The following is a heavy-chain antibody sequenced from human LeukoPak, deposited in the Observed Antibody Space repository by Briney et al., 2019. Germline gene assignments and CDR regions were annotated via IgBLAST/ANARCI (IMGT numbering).Heavy chain of an antibody. V-gene: IGHV4-30-4*08. J-gene: IGHJ5*02. CDR1: GGSIXSYY. CDR3: ARTGSYHDP. Sequence: TXSLTCTVSGGSIXSYYWSWIRQPPGKGLEWIGYIYYSGSTYYNPSLKSRVTISVDTSKNQFSLRLSSVTAADTAVYYCARTGSYHDPWGQGTLVTVSS. D-gene: IGHD3-9*01. CDR2: IYYSGST.